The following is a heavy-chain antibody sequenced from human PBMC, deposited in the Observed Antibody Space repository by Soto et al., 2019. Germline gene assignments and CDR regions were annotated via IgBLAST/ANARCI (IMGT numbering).Heavy chain of an antibody. CDR2: ISSSGSTI. Sequence: QVQLVESGGGLVKPGGSLRLSCAASGFTFSDYYMSWIRQAPGKGLEWVSYISSSGSTIYYADSVKGRFIISRDNAKNSLYLQMNSLRAEDTAVYYCARTDTTSEIYYYYYYMDVWGKGTTVTVSS. D-gene: IGHD1-1*01. V-gene: IGHV3-11*01. CDR1: GFTFSDYY. J-gene: IGHJ6*03. CDR3: ARTDTTSEIYYYYYYMDV.